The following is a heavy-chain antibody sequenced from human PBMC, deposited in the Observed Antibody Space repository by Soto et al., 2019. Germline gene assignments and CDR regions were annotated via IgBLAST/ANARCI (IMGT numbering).Heavy chain of an antibody. Sequence: TSETLSLTCTVSGGSISSYYWSWIRQPPGKGLEWIGYIYYSGSTNYNPSLKSRVTISVDTSKNQFSLKLSSVTAADTAAYYCEARSAPYYYYMDVWGKGTTVTVSS. J-gene: IGHJ6*03. V-gene: IGHV4-59*08. CDR3: EARSAPYYYYMDV. CDR1: GGSISSYY. CDR2: IYYSGST.